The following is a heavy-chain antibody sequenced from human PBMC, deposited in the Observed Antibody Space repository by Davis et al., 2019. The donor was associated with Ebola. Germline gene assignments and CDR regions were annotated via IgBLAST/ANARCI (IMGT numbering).Heavy chain of an antibody. Sequence: SGPTLVKPTQTLTLTCTFSGFSLSTSGMGVGWIRQPPGKALEWLALIYWDDDKRYRPSLKSRLTITKDTSKNQVVLTMINMDPVDTATYYCAHPAGGRDIDTAVFYFDSWGQGTLVTVSS. CDR3: AHPAGGRDIDTAVFYFDS. CDR2: IYWDDDK. J-gene: IGHJ4*02. V-gene: IGHV2-5*02. D-gene: IGHD5-18*01. CDR1: GFSLSTSGMG.